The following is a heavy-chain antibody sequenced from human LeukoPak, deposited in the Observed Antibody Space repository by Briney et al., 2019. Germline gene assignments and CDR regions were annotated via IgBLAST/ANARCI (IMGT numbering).Heavy chain of an antibody. Sequence: SETLSLTCAVYGGSFSGYYWSWIRQPPGKGLEWIGEINHSGSTNYNPSLKSRVTISVDTSKNQFSLKLSSVTAADTAVYYCARGPYDSGSYRPLRWFDPWGQGTLVTVSS. CDR1: GGSFSGYY. V-gene: IGHV4-34*01. D-gene: IGHD3-10*01. CDR2: INHSGST. CDR3: ARGPYDSGSYRPLRWFDP. J-gene: IGHJ5*02.